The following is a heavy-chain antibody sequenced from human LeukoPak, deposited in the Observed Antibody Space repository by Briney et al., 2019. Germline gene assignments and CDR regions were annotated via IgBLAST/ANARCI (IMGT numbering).Heavy chain of an antibody. J-gene: IGHJ4*02. CDR3: ARKEGYSTSSSDY. V-gene: IGHV3-23*01. CDR2: ISGNGGSA. CDR1: GFTFSSHA. D-gene: IGHD6-6*01. Sequence: GGSLRLSCAATGFTFSSHAMSWVRQAPGKGLEWVSGISGNGGSAYYADSVKGRFTISRDNSKNTLYLQMNSLRGEDTAIYYCARKEGYSTSSSDYWGQGTLVTVSS.